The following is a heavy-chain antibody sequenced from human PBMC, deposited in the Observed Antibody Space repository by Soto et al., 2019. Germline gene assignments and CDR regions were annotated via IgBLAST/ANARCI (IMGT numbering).Heavy chain of an antibody. J-gene: IGHJ4*02. Sequence: DVQVIESGGALVQPGGSLRLSCAASGLTFNIYSMNWVRQAPGKGLEWVSYISSDSTSIYYADSVKGRFTISRDNAKNSLYLQMNNLRDEDTAIYYCARGRLWSFDYWGQGTLVTVSS. D-gene: IGHD3-10*01. CDR3: ARGRLWSFDY. CDR2: ISSDSTSI. CDR1: GLTFNIYS. V-gene: IGHV3-48*02.